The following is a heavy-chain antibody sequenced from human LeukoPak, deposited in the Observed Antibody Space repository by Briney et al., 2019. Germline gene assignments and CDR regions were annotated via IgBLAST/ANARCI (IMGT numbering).Heavy chain of an antibody. CDR1: GYTFINYG. J-gene: IGHJ5*02. D-gene: IGHD3-10*01. CDR3: ARAPPITRGPFDP. Sequence: ASVKVSCTASGYTFINYGISWVRQAPGQGLEWMGWISTYNGHTKYAQKLQGRVTMTTDTSTSTAYMELRSLRSDDTAVYYCARAPPITRGPFDPWGQGTLVTVSS. CDR2: ISTYNGHT. V-gene: IGHV1-18*01.